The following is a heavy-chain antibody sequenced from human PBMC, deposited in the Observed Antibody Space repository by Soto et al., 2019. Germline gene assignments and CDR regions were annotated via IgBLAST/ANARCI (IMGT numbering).Heavy chain of an antibody. CDR3: ARGYYDSSGFLRGGPDY. D-gene: IGHD3-22*01. CDR1: GGTFSNYG. CDR2: IIPIYGTV. J-gene: IGHJ4*02. V-gene: IGHV1-69*01. Sequence: QVQLVQSGAEVKKPGSSVKVSCKASGGTFSNYGIIWVRQAPGQGLEWMGVIIPIYGTVNYAQNFQGRVTINADESTTTAYTELSSLTSEDTAVFYCARGYYDSSGFLRGGPDYWGQGTLVTVFS.